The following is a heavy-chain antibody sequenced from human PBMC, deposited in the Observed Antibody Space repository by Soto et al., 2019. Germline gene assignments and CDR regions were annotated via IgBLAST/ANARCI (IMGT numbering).Heavy chain of an antibody. CDR2: INPNSGNI. CDR1: GDTFTTYD. J-gene: IGHJ4*02. Sequence: ASVKVSCKASGDTFTTYDINWVRQATGHGLEWMGWINPNSGNIGYAQRFQGGVTMTRDTSITTAYMELSRLRSGDTAVYYCAREPATAKPEGVDFWGQGTLVTVSS. CDR3: AREPATAKPEGVDF. D-gene: IGHD1-1*01. V-gene: IGHV1-8*01.